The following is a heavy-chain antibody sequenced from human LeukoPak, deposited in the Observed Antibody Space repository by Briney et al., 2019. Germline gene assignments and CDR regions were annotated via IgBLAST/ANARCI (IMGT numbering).Heavy chain of an antibody. CDR2: FHYSGST. V-gene: IGHV4-38-2*02. CDR3: AKMTIHGDSVL. CDR1: GYSISSAYY. J-gene: IGHJ4*02. D-gene: IGHD2-21*02. Sequence: PSETLSLTCTVSGYSISSAYYWGWIRQSPGKGLEWIGSFHYSGSTSYNPSLKSRVTISVDSSKNQFSLRLTSVTAADTAIYYCAKMTIHGDSVLWGQGNLVTVSS.